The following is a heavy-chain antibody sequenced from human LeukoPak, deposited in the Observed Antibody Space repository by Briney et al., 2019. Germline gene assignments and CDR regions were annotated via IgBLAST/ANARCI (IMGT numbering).Heavy chain of an antibody. Sequence: PSETLSLTCAVYGGSFSGYYWSWIRQPPGKGLEWIGEINHSGSTNYNPSLKSRVTISVDTSKNQFSLKLSSVTAADTAVYYCAREHCSSTSCYGTFDYWGQGTLVTVSS. D-gene: IGHD2-2*01. V-gene: IGHV4-34*01. CDR2: INHSGST. J-gene: IGHJ4*02. CDR1: GGSFSGYY. CDR3: AREHCSSTSCYGTFDY.